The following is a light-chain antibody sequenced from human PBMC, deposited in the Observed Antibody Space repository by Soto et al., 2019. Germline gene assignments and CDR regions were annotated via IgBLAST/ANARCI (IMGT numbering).Light chain of an antibody. CDR2: GAS. J-gene: IGKJ3*01. V-gene: IGKV3-20*01. Sequence: EVVLTQSPVTLSLSPGERATLSCRASQSVSSTYLAWYQQKPGQPPRLLIYGASSRATDIPDRFIGSGSGTEFTLTIARLAPDDFAKYYCQQYGSSPFTFGPGTKVDI. CDR1: QSVSSTY. CDR3: QQYGSSPFT.